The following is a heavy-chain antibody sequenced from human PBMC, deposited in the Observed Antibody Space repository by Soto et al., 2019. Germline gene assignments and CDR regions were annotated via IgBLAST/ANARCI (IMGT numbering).Heavy chain of an antibody. D-gene: IGHD2-21*02. CDR3: ARHLPYCGGDCYSLDY. J-gene: IGHJ4*02. CDR1: GGSISSYY. Sequence: QVQLQESGPGLVKPSETLSLTCTVSGGSISSYYWSWIRQPPGKGLEWVGYIYYSASTNYSPSLKSRVTIQVDTSKNPFSLNLSSVTAADTAVYYCARHLPYCGGDCYSLDYWGQGTLVTVSS. CDR2: IYYSAST. V-gene: IGHV4-59*08.